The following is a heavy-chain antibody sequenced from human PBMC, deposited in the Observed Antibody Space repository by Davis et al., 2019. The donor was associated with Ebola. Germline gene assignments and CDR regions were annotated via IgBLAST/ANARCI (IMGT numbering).Heavy chain of an antibody. J-gene: IGHJ5*02. Sequence: SETLSLTCTVSGGSISSGGYYWSWIRQHPGKGLEWIGYIYYSGSTYYNPSLKSRVTISVDTSKNQFSLKLSSVTAADTAVYYCARHAGLWFGEPVRFDPWGQGTLVTVSS. CDR2: IYYSGST. D-gene: IGHD3-10*01. CDR3: ARHAGLWFGEPVRFDP. CDR1: GGSISSGGYY. V-gene: IGHV4-31*03.